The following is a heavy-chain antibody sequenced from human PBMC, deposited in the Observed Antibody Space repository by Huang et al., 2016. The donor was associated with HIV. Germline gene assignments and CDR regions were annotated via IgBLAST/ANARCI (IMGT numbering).Heavy chain of an antibody. J-gene: IGHJ4*02. V-gene: IGHV3-7*01. Sequence: EVHLVESGGGLVRPGRSLRLSCAASGFTFRSYWMNWGRPGPGRGLEWVANINLDGSERFYVDSVRGRFTISRDNANNSVSLQLNSLKAEDTGVYYCARGFQAKPGDYWGQGTLVTVSS. CDR3: ARGFQAKPGDY. CDR2: INLDGSER. CDR1: GFTFRSYW.